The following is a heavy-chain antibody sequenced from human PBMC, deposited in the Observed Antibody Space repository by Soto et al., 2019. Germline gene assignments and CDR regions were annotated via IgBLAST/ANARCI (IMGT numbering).Heavy chain of an antibody. CDR1: GFTFSSYG. CDR2: IWYDGSNK. J-gene: IGHJ4*02. V-gene: IGHV3-33*01. Sequence: GGSLRLSCAASGFTFSSYGMHWVRQAPGKGLEWVAVIWYDGSNKYYADSVKGRFTISRDNSKNTLYLQMNSLRAEDTAVYYCARGYQWSSADYWGQGTLVTVSS. D-gene: IGHD2-2*01. CDR3: ARGYQWSSADY.